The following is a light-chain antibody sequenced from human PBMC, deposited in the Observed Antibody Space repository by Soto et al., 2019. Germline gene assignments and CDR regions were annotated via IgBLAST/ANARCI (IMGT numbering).Light chain of an antibody. CDR1: QSVSSN. J-gene: IGKJ2*01. CDR2: GAS. Sequence: EIVMTQSPATLSVSPGERATLSCRASQSVSSNLAWYQQKPGQAPRLLIYGASTRATGIPARFSGSGSGTEFTITISSLQSEGFAVYYCQQYNNWPPGTFGQGTKLEIK. V-gene: IGKV3-15*01. CDR3: QQYNNWPPGT.